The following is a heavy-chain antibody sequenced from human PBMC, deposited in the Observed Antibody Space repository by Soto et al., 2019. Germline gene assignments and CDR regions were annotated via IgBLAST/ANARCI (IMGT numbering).Heavy chain of an antibody. CDR2: FDPEDGET. CDR1: GYTLTELS. Sequence: ASVKVSCKFSGYTLTELSMHCVRQAPGKGLEWMGGFDPEDGETIYAQKFQGRVTMTEDTSTDTAYMELSSLRSEDTAVYYCATDLGYCTNGVCYKVDAFDIWGQGTMVTVSS. CDR3: ATDLGYCTNGVCYKVDAFDI. V-gene: IGHV1-24*01. D-gene: IGHD2-8*01. J-gene: IGHJ3*02.